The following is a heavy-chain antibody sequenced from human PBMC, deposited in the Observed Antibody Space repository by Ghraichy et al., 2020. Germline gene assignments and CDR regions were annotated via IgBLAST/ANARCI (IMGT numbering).Heavy chain of an antibody. J-gene: IGHJ3*02. D-gene: IGHD6-6*01. CDR3: ARDVVPGEQLVRDDAFDI. V-gene: IGHV7-4-1*02. Sequence: ASVKVSCKASGYTFTSYAMNWVRQAPGQGLEWMGWINTNTGNPTYAQGFTGRFVFSLDTSVSTAYLQISSLKAEDTAVYYCARDVVPGEQLVRDDAFDIWGQGTMVTVSA. CDR1: GYTFTSYA. CDR2: INTNTGNP.